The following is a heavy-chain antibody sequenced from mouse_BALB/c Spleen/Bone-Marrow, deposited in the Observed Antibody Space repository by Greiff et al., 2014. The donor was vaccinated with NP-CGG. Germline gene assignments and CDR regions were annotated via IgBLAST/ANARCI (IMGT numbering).Heavy chain of an antibody. V-gene: IGHV14-3*02. J-gene: IGHJ4*01. CDR3: AIYYGNYYAMDY. D-gene: IGHD2-1*01. Sequence: EVQLQQSGAELVKPGASVKLSCTASGFNIKDTYMHWVKQRPEQGLEWIGRIDPANGNTKYDPKFQGKATITADTSSNTAYLQLSSLTSEDTVVYYCAIYYGNYYAMDYWGQGTSVTVSP. CDR1: GFNIKDTY. CDR2: IDPANGNT.